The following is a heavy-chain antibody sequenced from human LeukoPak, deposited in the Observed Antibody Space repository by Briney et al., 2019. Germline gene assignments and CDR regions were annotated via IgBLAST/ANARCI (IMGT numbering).Heavy chain of an antibody. Sequence: SVKVSCKASGGTFSSYAISWVRQAPGQGLEWMGRIIPILGIANYAQKFQGRVTITADKSTSTAYMELSSLRSEDTAVYYCAREFEVLDSSGYFDYWGQGTLVTVSS. V-gene: IGHV1-69*04. J-gene: IGHJ4*02. CDR3: AREFEVLDSSGYFDY. CDR1: GGTFSSYA. CDR2: IIPILGIA. D-gene: IGHD3-22*01.